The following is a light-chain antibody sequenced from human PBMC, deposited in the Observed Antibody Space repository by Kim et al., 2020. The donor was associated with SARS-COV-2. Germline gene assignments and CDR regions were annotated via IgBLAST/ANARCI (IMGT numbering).Light chain of an antibody. Sequence: DIVLTQSPLSLPVTPGEPASISCRSSQSLLYSNGYNYLDWYLQKPGQPPQLLIYLGSNRASGVPDRFSGSGVGTDFTLKISRVEAEDVGVYYCLQALQNPLTFGGGTKVDIK. CDR1: QSLLYSNGYNY. J-gene: IGKJ4*01. CDR3: LQALQNPLT. V-gene: IGKV2-28*01. CDR2: LGS.